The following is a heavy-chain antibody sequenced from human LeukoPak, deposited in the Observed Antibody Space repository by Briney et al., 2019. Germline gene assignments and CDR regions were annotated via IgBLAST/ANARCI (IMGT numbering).Heavy chain of an antibody. J-gene: IGHJ5*02. D-gene: IGHD6-6*01. CDR3: ATVGYSSSSGWFDP. Sequence: ASVKVSCKVSGYTLTELSMHWVRQAPGKGLEWMGGFDPEDGETIYAQKFQGRVTMTEDTSTDTAYMELSSLRSEDTAVYHCATVGYSSSSGWFDPWGQGTLVTVSS. CDR2: FDPEDGET. CDR1: GYTLTELS. V-gene: IGHV1-24*01.